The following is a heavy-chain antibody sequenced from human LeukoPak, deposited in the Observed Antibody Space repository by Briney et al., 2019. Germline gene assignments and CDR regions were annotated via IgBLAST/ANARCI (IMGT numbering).Heavy chain of an antibody. CDR3: ARTHSNKTGYFDY. J-gene: IGHJ4*02. CDR2: MSYDGSNK. D-gene: IGHD1/OR15-1a*01. CDR1: GFTFSFFA. Sequence: PGTSLRLSCAASGFTFSFFAMHWVRQVPGEGLEWVAVMSYDGSNKYYADSVKGRFTISRDNSKNTLYLQMNSLRAEDTAAYYCARTHSNKTGYFDYWGQETLVTVSS. V-gene: IGHV3-30-3*01.